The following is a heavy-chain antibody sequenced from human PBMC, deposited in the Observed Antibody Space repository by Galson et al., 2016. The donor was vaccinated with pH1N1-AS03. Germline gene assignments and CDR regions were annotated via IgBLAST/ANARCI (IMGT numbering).Heavy chain of an antibody. V-gene: IGHV3-9*01. J-gene: IGHJ6*03. CDR1: GFTFNEYS. D-gene: IGHD2/OR15-2a*01. Sequence: SLRLSCAASGFTFNEYSIHWVRQSPGKDLEWVSGISWNGFNTDYGDSVKGRFTISRDNARNSLFLQMDSLRPEDTALYYCAKAYSTYYYYMDVWGKGTTVTVSS. CDR2: ISWNGFNT. CDR3: AKAYSTYYYYMDV.